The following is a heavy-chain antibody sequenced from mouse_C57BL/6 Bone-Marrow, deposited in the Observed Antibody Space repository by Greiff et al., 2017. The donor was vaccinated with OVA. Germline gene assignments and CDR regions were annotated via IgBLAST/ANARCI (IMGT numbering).Heavy chain of an antibody. CDR3: ARDGYYPYYFDY. CDR2: ISGGGSNT. Sequence: EVQGVESGGGLVKPGGSLKLSCAASGFTFSSYTMSWVRQTPEKRLEWVATISGGGSNTYSPDSVKGLFTISRDNAKNTLYLQMSSLRSEDTALYYCARDGYYPYYFDYWGQGTTLTVSS. D-gene: IGHD2-3*01. J-gene: IGHJ2*01. V-gene: IGHV5-9*01. CDR1: GFTFSSYT.